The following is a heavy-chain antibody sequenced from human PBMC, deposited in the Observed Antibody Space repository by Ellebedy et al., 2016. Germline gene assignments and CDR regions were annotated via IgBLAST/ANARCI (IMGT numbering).Heavy chain of an antibody. D-gene: IGHD3-22*01. CDR3: ARERGPLNYYDSSGFDY. J-gene: IGHJ4*02. CDR1: GGSISSGDYY. CDR2: IYYSGST. V-gene: IGHV4-30-4*01. Sequence: SETLSLTCTVSGGSISSGDYYWSWIRQPPGKGLEWIGYIYYSGSTYYNPSLKSRVTRSVDTSKNQFSLKLSSVTAADTALYYCARERGPLNYYDSSGFDYWGQGTLVTVSS.